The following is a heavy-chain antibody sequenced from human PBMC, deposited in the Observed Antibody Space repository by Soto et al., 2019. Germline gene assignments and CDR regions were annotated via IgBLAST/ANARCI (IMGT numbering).Heavy chain of an antibody. CDR3: GRGRYSSSRD. J-gene: IGHJ4*02. CDR2: IIPIFGTA. Sequence: ASVKVSCKASGGTFSSYAISWVRQAPGQGLEWMGGIIPIFGTANYAQKFQGRVTITADESTSTAYMELSSLRSEDTAVYYCGRGRYSSSRDWGQGTLVTVSS. CDR1: GGTFSSYA. V-gene: IGHV1-69*13. D-gene: IGHD6-13*01.